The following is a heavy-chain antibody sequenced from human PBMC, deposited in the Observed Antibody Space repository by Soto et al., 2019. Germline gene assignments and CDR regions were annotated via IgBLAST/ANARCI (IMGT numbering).Heavy chain of an antibody. CDR1: GYTLTSYA. Sequence: ASVKVSCKASGYTLTSYAMHWVRQAPGQRLEWMGWINAGNGNTKYSQKFQGRVTITRDTSASTAYMELSSLRSEDTAVYYCARDVKLDCSGGSCYYYYYYGMDVWGQGTTVTVSS. CDR3: ARDVKLDCSGGSCYYYYYYGMDV. V-gene: IGHV1-3*01. D-gene: IGHD2-15*01. CDR2: INAGNGNT. J-gene: IGHJ6*02.